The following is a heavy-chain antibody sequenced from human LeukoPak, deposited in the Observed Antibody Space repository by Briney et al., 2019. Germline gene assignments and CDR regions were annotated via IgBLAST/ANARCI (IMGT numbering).Heavy chain of an antibody. CDR2: ISPNSGGT. J-gene: IGHJ4*02. Sequence: GASVKVSCKASGYTFTGYYMHWVRQAPGQGLEWMGWISPNSGGTDYAQKFQGRVTMTRDTSISTAYMELSRLRSDDTAVYYCARARMYYDILPDYWGQGTLVTVSS. D-gene: IGHD3-9*01. CDR1: GYTFTGYY. V-gene: IGHV1-2*02. CDR3: ARARMYYDILPDY.